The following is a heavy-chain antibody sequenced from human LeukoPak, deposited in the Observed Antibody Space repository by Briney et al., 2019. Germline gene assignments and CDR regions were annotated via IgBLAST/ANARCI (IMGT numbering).Heavy chain of an antibody. Sequence: PGGSLRLSCAASGFTFSSYGMHWVRQAPGKGPEWVAVISYDGSNKYYADSVKGRFTISRDNSKNTLYLQMNSLRAEDTAVYYCAKSSGGYYYYYGMDVWGQGTTVTVSS. V-gene: IGHV3-30*18. CDR2: ISYDGSNK. D-gene: IGHD3-3*01. J-gene: IGHJ6*02. CDR1: GFTFSSYG. CDR3: AKSSGGYYYYYGMDV.